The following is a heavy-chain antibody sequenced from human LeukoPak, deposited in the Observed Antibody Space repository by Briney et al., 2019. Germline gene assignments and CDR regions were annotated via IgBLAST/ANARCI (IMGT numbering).Heavy chain of an antibody. Sequence: GGSLRLSCAASGFSFSAYPMGWVRQAPGKGLQWLSGISASGDVTFHADRVKGRFAISRDNSKGTLYLQMTGLRAGDTAEYYCAKSLFTSATGTGRAFHIWGQGTMVTVSS. D-gene: IGHD1-1*01. J-gene: IGHJ3*02. CDR2: ISASGDVT. CDR3: AKSLFTSATGTGRAFHI. V-gene: IGHV3-23*01. CDR1: GFSFSAYP.